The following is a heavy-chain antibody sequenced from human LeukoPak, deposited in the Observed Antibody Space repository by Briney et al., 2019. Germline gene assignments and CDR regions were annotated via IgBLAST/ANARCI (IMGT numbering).Heavy chain of an antibody. V-gene: IGHV3-53*01. CDR1: GFTVSSNY. CDR3: AKGRLGELSLCDY. CDR2: IYSGGST. J-gene: IGHJ4*02. Sequence: GGSLRLSCAVSGFTVSSNYMSWVRQAPGKGLEWVSVIYSGGSTYYADSVKGRFTTSRDNSKNTLYLQMNSLRAEDTAVYYCAKGRLGELSLCDYWGQGTLVTVSS. D-gene: IGHD3-16*02.